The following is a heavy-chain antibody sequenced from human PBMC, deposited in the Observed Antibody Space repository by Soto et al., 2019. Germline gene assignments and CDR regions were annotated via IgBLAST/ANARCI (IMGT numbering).Heavy chain of an antibody. CDR2: IIPMFGTG. J-gene: IGHJ5*02. D-gene: IGHD6-19*01. V-gene: IGHV1-69*01. Sequence: QVQLVQSGAEVKKPGSSVRVSCKASGDTSDSFSISWVRQAPGQGLEWMGGIIPMFGTGNYAQKFQGRLTISADEATWTSYMDLKSLRSEDTAVYLCARENRDDNSGWYSSSDWFDPWGQGTLVTVSS. CDR1: GDTSDSFS. CDR3: ARENRDDNSGWYSSSDWFDP.